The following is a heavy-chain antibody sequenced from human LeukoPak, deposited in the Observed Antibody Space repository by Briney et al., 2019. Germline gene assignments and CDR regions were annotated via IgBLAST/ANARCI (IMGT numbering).Heavy chain of an antibody. Sequence: GSLRLSCTASGFAFSSYTMHWVRQAPGRGLESVAVISYDGSNKYYADSVKGRFTISRDNSKNTLYLQMNSLRAEDTAVYYCARSGEYYPNWFDPWGQGTLVTVSS. CDR2: ISYDGSNK. D-gene: IGHD3-10*01. CDR3: ARSGEYYPNWFDP. J-gene: IGHJ5*02. CDR1: GFAFSSYT. V-gene: IGHV3-30*14.